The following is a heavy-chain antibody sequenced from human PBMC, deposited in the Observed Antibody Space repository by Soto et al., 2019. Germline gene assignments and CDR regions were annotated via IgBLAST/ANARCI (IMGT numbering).Heavy chain of an antibody. CDR1: GFTFSSYS. CDR3: ARDAHSSSWPDY. V-gene: IGHV3-21*01. Sequence: PGGSLRLSCAASGFTFSSYSMNWVRQAPGKGLEWVSSISSSSSYIYYADSVKGRFTISRDNAKNSLYLQMNSLRAEDTAVYYCARDAHSSSWPDYWGQGTLVTVSS. J-gene: IGHJ4*02. CDR2: ISSSSSYI. D-gene: IGHD6-13*01.